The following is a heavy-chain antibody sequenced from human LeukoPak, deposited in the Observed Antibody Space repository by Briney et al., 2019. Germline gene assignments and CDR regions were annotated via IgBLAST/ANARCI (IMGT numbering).Heavy chain of an antibody. D-gene: IGHD3-22*01. CDR1: GYTFTGYY. CDR3: ATCWNYYDSSGYAC. J-gene: IGHJ4*02. Sequence: ASVKVSCKASGYTFTGYYMHWVRQAPGQGLEWMGWINPNSGGTNYAQKFQGRVTMTRDTSISTAYMELSRLRSDDTAVYYCATCWNYYDSSGYACWGQGTLVTVSS. V-gene: IGHV1-2*02. CDR2: INPNSGGT.